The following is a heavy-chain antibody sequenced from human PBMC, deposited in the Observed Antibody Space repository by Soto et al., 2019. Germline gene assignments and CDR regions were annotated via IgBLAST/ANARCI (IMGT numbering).Heavy chain of an antibody. Sequence: PVGSLRLSCASSVCTFSSYGMHCVRHSPGKWLEWVAVISYDGSNKYYADSVKGRFTISRDNSKNTLYLQMNSLRAEDTAVYYCAKGGKGTAMVDHYYYGMEVWGQGTTVIVSS. CDR3: AKGGKGTAMVDHYYYGMEV. J-gene: IGHJ6*01. CDR2: ISYDGSNK. V-gene: IGHV3-30*18. D-gene: IGHD5-18*01. CDR1: VCTFSSYG.